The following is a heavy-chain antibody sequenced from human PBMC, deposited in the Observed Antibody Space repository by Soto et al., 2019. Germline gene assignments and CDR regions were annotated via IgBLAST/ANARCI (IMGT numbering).Heavy chain of an antibody. V-gene: IGHV1-3*01. Sequence: GASVKVSCKASGYTFTSYAMHWVRQAPGQRLEWMGWINAGNGNTKYSQKFQGRVTITRDTSASTAYMELSSLRSEDTAVYYCARDPPEAHLEWPRLLDYGMDVWGQGTTVTVSS. D-gene: IGHD3-3*01. CDR1: GYTFTSYA. J-gene: IGHJ6*02. CDR2: INAGNGNT. CDR3: ARDPPEAHLEWPRLLDYGMDV.